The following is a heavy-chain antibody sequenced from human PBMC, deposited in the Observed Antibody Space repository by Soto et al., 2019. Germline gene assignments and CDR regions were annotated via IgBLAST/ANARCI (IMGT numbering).Heavy chain of an antibody. D-gene: IGHD2-15*01. CDR2: IYYSGST. Sequence: QAQLQESGPGLVKPSETLSLTCTVSGGSISSYYWSWIRQPPGKGLEWIGYIYYSGSTNYNPSLKSRVTISVDTSKNQFSLKLSSVTAADTAVYYCARGRRMDWFDPWGQGTLVTVSS. CDR1: GGSISSYY. CDR3: ARGRRMDWFDP. V-gene: IGHV4-59*01. J-gene: IGHJ5*02.